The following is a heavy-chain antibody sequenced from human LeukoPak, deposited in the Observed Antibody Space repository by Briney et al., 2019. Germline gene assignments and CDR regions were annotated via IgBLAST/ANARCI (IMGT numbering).Heavy chain of an antibody. CDR1: GGSISSRSHY. J-gene: IGHJ4*02. CDR2: IYYDGGT. CDR3: AREEASAGDY. D-gene: IGHD6-13*01. V-gene: IGHV4-39*02. Sequence: SETLTLTCTVSGGSISSRSHYWAWIRQPPGKGLEWIGSIYYDGGTFYSPSLESRVTISVDTSRTQFSLKLTSVTVADTAVYYCAREEASAGDYWGQGTLVTVSS.